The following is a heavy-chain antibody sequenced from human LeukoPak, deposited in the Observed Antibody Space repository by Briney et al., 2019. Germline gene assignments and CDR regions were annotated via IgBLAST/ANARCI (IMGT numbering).Heavy chain of an antibody. CDR2: INPNSSGT. CDR3: ARDERYYDSSGYSNYYYYMDV. V-gene: IGHV1-2*02. Sequence: GASVKVSCKGSGYTFTGCYMHWVRQAPGPGLEWMGWINPNSSGTNYAQKFQGRVTMTRDTSISTAYMEPSRLRSDDTAVYYCARDERYYDSSGYSNYYYYMDVWGKGTTVTISS. D-gene: IGHD3-22*01. J-gene: IGHJ6*03. CDR1: GYTFTGCY.